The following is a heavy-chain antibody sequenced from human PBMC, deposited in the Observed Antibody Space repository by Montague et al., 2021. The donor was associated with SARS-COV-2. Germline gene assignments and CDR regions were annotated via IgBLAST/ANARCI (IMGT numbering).Heavy chain of an antibody. CDR2: IYYSGTX. J-gene: IGHJ4*02. Sequence: TLSLTCTVSGASISTGAYYWSWIRQHPEKGLEWIGYIYYSGTXYYNPSLKSRATISLDTSNNPSSLKLSSVTAADTAVYYCATASGSGSLGFHYWGQGTLVLVSS. CDR3: ATASGSGSLGFHY. D-gene: IGHD3-10*01. V-gene: IGHV4-31*03. CDR1: GASISTGAYY.